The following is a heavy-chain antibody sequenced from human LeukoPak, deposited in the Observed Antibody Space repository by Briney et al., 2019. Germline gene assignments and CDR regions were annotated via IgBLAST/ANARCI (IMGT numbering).Heavy chain of an antibody. CDR2: IGYGGSNK. D-gene: IGHD6-13*01. V-gene: IGHV3-30*02. CDR1: GITFSNSA. J-gene: IGHJ6*03. Sequence: GGSLRLSCVPSGITFSNSALSWVRQAPGKGLEWVAVIGYGGSNKYYGDSVKGRCTISRDNSKNTLYLQMNSLRAEDTVVYYCAKGVDSSSWFRGDHMDVWGKGTTVTVSS. CDR3: AKGVDSSSWFRGDHMDV.